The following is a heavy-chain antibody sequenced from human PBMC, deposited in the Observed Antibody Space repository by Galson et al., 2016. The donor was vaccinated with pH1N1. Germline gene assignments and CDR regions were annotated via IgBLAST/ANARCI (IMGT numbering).Heavy chain of an antibody. Sequence: SVKVSCTASGSTFTGYSIHWVRQAPGQGLEWMGWFSPTTEGTKYAQSFQGRVTMTGDTSIDTVYMELSSLTADDTAVYFCARGIRGQWLSLERFDFWGQETLVTVSS. V-gene: IGHV1-2*02. CDR1: GSTFTGYS. J-gene: IGHJ4*02. CDR3: ARGIRGQWLSLERFDF. CDR2: FSPTTEGT. D-gene: IGHD6-19*01.